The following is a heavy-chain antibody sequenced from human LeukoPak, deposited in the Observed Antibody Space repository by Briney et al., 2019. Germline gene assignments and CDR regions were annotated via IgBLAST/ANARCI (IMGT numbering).Heavy chain of an antibody. CDR3: ARGRDVLRFLEWSRKPFDAFDI. J-gene: IGHJ3*02. D-gene: IGHD3-3*01. Sequence: GASVKVSCKASGYTFTSYDINWVRQATGQGLEWMGWMNPNSGNTGYAQKFQGRVTMTRNTSISTAYMELSSLRSEDTAVYYCARGRDVLRFLEWSRKPFDAFDIWGQGTMVTVSS. V-gene: IGHV1-8*01. CDR1: GYTFTSYD. CDR2: MNPNSGNT.